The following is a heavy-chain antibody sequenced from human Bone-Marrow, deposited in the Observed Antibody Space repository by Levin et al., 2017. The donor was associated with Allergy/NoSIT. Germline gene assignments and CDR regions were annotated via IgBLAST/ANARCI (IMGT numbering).Heavy chain of an antibody. V-gene: IGHV7-4-1*02. CDR2: INTNTGNP. CDR1: GYIFTNYA. Sequence: ASVKVSCKASGYIFTNYAMNWVRQAPGQGLEWMGWINTNTGNPTYAQGFTGQFVFSLDTSVNTAFLQINNLKPDDSAVYFCARDPGSGDAPFHWGQGTLVTVSS. J-gene: IGHJ4*02. D-gene: IGHD1-1*01. CDR3: ARDPGSGDAPFH.